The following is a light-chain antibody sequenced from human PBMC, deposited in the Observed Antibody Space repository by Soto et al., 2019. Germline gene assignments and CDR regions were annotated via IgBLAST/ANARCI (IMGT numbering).Light chain of an antibody. Sequence: QSVLAQPPSASGSPGQSVTISCTGTSSDVGGYDYVSWYQQHPGKAPKLMIYEVSKRPSGVPDRFSASKSGNTASLTVSGLQAEDEAHYHCTSYAGNDVYVFGTGTKVTV. CDR1: SSDVGGYDY. V-gene: IGLV2-8*01. CDR3: TSYAGNDVYV. CDR2: EVS. J-gene: IGLJ1*01.